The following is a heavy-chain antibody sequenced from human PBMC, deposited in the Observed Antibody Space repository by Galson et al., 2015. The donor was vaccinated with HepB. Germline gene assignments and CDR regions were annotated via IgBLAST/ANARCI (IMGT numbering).Heavy chain of an antibody. Sequence: SLRLSCAASEFTFSVYPMHWVRQAPGKGLEWMAIISHDGNNKYYADSVEGRFTISRDNSKNTLYLQMNSLRGEDTAVYYCARDHSYGDLPLYYFDYRGQGALVTVSS. CDR2: ISHDGNNK. CDR1: EFTFSVYP. CDR3: ARDHSYGDLPLYYFDY. D-gene: IGHD4-17*01. J-gene: IGHJ4*02. V-gene: IGHV3-30-3*01.